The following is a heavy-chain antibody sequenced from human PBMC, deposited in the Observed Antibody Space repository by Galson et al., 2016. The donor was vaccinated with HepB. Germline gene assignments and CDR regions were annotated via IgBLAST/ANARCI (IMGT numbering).Heavy chain of an antibody. V-gene: IGHV4-61*02. CDR1: GGSISGTEYY. D-gene: IGHD3-10*01. J-gene: IGHJ4*02. CDR3: ARAGGSGSPSYYFDY. CDR2: IYTSGST. Sequence: TLSLTCNVSGGSISGTEYYWSWIRQPAGKGLEWIGRIYTSGSTNYNPSLKSRVTMSVDTSKNQFPLNLSSVTAADTAVYYCARAGGSGSPSYYFDYWGRGTLVTVSS.